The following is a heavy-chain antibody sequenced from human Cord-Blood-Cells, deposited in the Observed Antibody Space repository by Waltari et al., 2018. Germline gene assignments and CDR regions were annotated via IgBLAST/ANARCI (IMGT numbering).Heavy chain of an antibody. D-gene: IGHD6-6*01. CDR2: SYHSGST. Sequence: QVQLQESGPGLVKPSETLSLTCAVSGYSISSGYYWGWIRQPPGKGLEWIGSSYHSGSTYSNPSLKSRVTRSVDTSKNQFSLKRSSVTAADTAVYYCARAKGFSSSSFNWFDPWGQGTLVTVSS. CDR3: ARAKGFSSSSFNWFDP. J-gene: IGHJ5*02. V-gene: IGHV4-38-2*01. CDR1: GYSISSGYY.